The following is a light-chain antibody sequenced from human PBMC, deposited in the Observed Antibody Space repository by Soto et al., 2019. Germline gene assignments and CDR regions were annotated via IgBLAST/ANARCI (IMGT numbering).Light chain of an antibody. CDR2: GAS. CDR3: QQYDNWCT. J-gene: IGKJ1*01. Sequence: EIVMTQSPATPSVSPGERATLSCRASQSVSSNLAWYQQKPGQAPRLLSYGASTRATGIPARFSGSGSATEFTLTISSLQSEDFAVYYCQQYDNWCTFGQGTKVDIK. CDR1: QSVSSN. V-gene: IGKV3-15*01.